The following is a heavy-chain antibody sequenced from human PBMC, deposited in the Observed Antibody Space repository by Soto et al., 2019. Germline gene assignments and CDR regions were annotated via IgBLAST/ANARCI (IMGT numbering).Heavy chain of an antibody. CDR2: IYYSGST. Sequence: SETLSLTCTVSGGAISSGGYYWSWIRQHPGKGLEWIGYIYYSGSTYYNPSLKSRVTISVDTSKNQFSLKLSSVTAADTAVYYCARAAPGFWSGYYPLQYYYYYMDVWGKGTTVTVSS. CDR1: GGAISSGGYY. V-gene: IGHV4-31*03. D-gene: IGHD3-3*01. J-gene: IGHJ6*03. CDR3: ARAAPGFWSGYYPLQYYYYYMDV.